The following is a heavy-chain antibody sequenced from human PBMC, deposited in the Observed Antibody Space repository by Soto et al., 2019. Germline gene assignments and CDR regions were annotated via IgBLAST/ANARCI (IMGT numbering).Heavy chain of an antibody. CDR2: IYYSGST. D-gene: IGHD5-12*01. V-gene: IGHV4-39*01. CDR1: GGSISSPHDY. Sequence: PSETMSLTCTVSGGSISSPHDYWAWLRQSPGRGLEWIASIYYSGSTYHNPSLKGRITISVDTSKNQFSLHLTSVTAADTAVYYCARRIVATETFDYWGQGTLVTVSS. J-gene: IGHJ4*02. CDR3: ARRIVATETFDY.